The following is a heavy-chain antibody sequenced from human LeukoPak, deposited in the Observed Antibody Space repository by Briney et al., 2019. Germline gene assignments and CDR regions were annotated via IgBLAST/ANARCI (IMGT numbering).Heavy chain of an antibody. CDR3: ARDADFWSGYLSWFDP. CDR1: GFTFSSYS. CDR2: ISSSSSYI. D-gene: IGHD3-3*01. V-gene: IGHV3-21*01. Sequence: GGSLRLSCAASGFTFSSYSMNWVRQAPGKELEWVSSISSSSSYIYYADSVKGRFTISRDNAKNSLYLQMNSLRAEDTAVYYCARDADFWSGYLSWFDPWGQGTLVTVSS. J-gene: IGHJ5*02.